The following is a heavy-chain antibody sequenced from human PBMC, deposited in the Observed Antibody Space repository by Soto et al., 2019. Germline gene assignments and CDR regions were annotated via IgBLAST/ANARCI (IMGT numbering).Heavy chain of an antibody. CDR2: INPSGGST. CDR3: ARVGGYCSGGSCYSSRVVYYYYGMDV. D-gene: IGHD2-15*01. J-gene: IGHJ6*02. Sequence: ASVKVSWKASGYTFTSYYMHWVRQAPGQGLEWMGIINPSGGSTSYAQKFQGRVTMTRDTSTSTVYMELSSLRSEDTAVYYCARVGGYCSGGSCYSSRVVYYYYGMDVWG. CDR1: GYTFTSYY. V-gene: IGHV1-46*01.